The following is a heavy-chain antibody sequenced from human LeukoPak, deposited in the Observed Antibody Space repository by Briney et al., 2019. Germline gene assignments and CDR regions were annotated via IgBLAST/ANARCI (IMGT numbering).Heavy chain of an antibody. CDR1: GGXIGSNIC. D-gene: IGHD2-15*01. J-gene: IGHJ4*02. Sequence: PSETLSLTCAVFGGXIGSNICWSWVRQPPGKGLEWIGEIYHSGNTNYNPSLKSRVTISVDKSKNQFSLTLSSVTAADTAVYYCASPSGASTWWGQGTLVTVSS. CDR2: IYHSGNT. CDR3: ASPSGASTW. V-gene: IGHV4-4*02.